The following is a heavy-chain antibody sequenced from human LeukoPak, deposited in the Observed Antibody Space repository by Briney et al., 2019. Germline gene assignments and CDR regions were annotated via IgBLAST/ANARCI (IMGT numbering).Heavy chain of an antibody. CDR3: ARDPYFGVVYYFDY. CDR2: INPNSGGT. D-gene: IGHD3-3*01. V-gene: IGHV1-2*02. Sequence: ASVKVSCKASGYTFTGYYMHWVRQAPGQGLEWMGWINPNSGGTNYAQKFQGRVTMTRDTSISTAYMELSRLRSDDTAVYYCARDPYFGVVYYFDYWGQGTLVTV. J-gene: IGHJ4*02. CDR1: GYTFTGYY.